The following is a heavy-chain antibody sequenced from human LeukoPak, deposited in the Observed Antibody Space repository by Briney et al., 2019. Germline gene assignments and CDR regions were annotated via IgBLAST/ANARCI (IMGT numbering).Heavy chain of an antibody. D-gene: IGHD3-22*01. V-gene: IGHV1-69*04. Sequence: AASVKVSCKASGGTFSSYAISWVRLAPGQGLEWMGRIIPIFGIANYAQKFQGRVTITADKSTSTAYMELSSLRSEDTAVYYCARGAEVSRLYGMDVWGQGITVTVSS. CDR1: GGTFSSYA. J-gene: IGHJ6*02. CDR2: IIPIFGIA. CDR3: ARGAEVSRLYGMDV.